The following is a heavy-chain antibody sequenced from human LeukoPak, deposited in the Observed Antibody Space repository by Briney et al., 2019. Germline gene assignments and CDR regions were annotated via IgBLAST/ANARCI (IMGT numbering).Heavy chain of an antibody. V-gene: IGHV1-46*01. CDR2: INPSGGST. CDR3: ARDRGHCSSTSWYYGGYYYYYMDV. D-gene: IGHD2-2*01. J-gene: IGHJ6*03. Sequence: ASVKVSCKASGYTFTSYYMHWVRQAPGQGLEWMGIINPSGGSTSYAQKFQGRVTMTRDMSTSTVYMELSSLRSEDTAVYYCARDRGHCSSTSWYYGGYYYYYMDVWGKGTTVTVS. CDR1: GYTFTSYY.